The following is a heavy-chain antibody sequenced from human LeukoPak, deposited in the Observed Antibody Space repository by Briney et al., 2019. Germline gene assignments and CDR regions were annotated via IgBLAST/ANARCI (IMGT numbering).Heavy chain of an antibody. CDR1: GGSISRYY. D-gene: IGHD3-3*01. CDR2: IYYSGST. CDR3: ATAIFGVGFDY. V-gene: IGHV4-59*01. Sequence: SETLSLTCTVSGGSISRYYWGWIRRPPGKGLEWIGYIYYSGSTNYNPSLKSRVTISVDTSKNQFSLKLSSVTAADTAVYYCATAIFGVGFDYWGQGTLVTVSS. J-gene: IGHJ4*02.